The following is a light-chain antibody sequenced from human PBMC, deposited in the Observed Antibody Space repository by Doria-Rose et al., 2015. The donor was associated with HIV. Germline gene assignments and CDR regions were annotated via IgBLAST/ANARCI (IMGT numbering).Light chain of an antibody. Sequence: DIQLTQSPSFLSASVGVRVTITCRASQGISRYLAWYQQKPGIAPTLLIFGASTLQSGVPSRFSGSGSGTEFTLTISSLQPEDFASYYCQQFDSFPRTFGQGTKVELK. CDR1: QGISRY. CDR3: QQFDSFPRT. V-gene: IGKV1-9*01. CDR2: GAS. J-gene: IGKJ1*01.